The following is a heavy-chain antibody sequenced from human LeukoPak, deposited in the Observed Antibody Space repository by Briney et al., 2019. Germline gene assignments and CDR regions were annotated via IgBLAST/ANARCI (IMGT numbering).Heavy chain of an antibody. Sequence: SQTLSLTCAISGDSVSGNSAAWNWIRQSPSRGLEWLGRTYYRSKWYNDYAVSVKSRIIINPDTSKNQFSLQLNSVTPEDTAVYYCARDTGYCSAGSCYSSDYWGQGTLVTVSS. CDR2: TYYRSKWYN. D-gene: IGHD2-15*01. V-gene: IGHV6-1*01. CDR3: ARDTGYCSAGSCYSSDY. J-gene: IGHJ4*02. CDR1: GDSVSGNSAA.